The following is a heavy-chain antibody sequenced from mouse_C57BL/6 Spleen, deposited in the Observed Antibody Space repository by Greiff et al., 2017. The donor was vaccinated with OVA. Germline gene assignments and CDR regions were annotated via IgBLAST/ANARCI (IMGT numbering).Heavy chain of an antibody. Sequence: EVKLMESGPGLVKPSQSLSLTCSVTGYSITSGYYWNWIRQFPGNKLEWMGYISYDGSNNYNPSLKNRISITRDTSKNQFFLKLNSVTTEDTATYYCARVGWLLDWYFDVWGTGTTVTVSS. J-gene: IGHJ1*03. CDR3: ARVGWLLDWYFDV. D-gene: IGHD2-3*01. CDR2: ISYDGSN. CDR1: GYSITSGYY. V-gene: IGHV3-6*01.